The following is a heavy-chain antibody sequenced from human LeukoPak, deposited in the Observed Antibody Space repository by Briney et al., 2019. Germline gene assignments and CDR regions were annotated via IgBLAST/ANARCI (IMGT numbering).Heavy chain of an antibody. CDR2: VTRVGYT. Sequence: SETLSLTCAVHGASFAGYSWSWIRQSPGKGLEWIGEVTRVGYTIYNPSLKSRVNIPIDTSTTQFSLRLSSVTVADTAVYFCARERVVSDYNWFDPWGQGTLVTVSS. D-gene: IGHD6-25*01. CDR3: ARERVVSDYNWFDP. J-gene: IGHJ5*02. V-gene: IGHV4-34*01. CDR1: GASFAGYS.